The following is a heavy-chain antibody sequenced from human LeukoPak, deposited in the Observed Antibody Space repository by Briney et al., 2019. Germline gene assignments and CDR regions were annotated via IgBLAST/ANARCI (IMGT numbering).Heavy chain of an antibody. D-gene: IGHD2-15*01. CDR2: ISYDGSNK. J-gene: IGHJ6*02. Sequence: GGSLRLSCAASGFTFSSYAMHWVRQAPGKGLEWVAVISYDGSNKYYADSVKGRFTISRDNSKNTLYLQMNSLRAEDTAVYYCAAVGYCSGGSCYWGDYYYGMDVCGQGTTVTVSS. V-gene: IGHV3-30-3*01. CDR3: AAVGYCSGGSCYWGDYYYGMDV. CDR1: GFTFSSYA.